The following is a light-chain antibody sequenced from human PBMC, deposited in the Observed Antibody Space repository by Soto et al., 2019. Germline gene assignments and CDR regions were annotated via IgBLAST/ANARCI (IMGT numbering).Light chain of an antibody. J-gene: IGKJ3*01. CDR2: DAS. Sequence: EIVMTQSPATLSVSPGERATLSCRASQRVRRNYLAWYQQKPGQAPRLLIYDASTRATGIPARFSGSGSGTEFTLTISSLQSEDVAVYFCQQYSDWPLTFGPGTKVDI. CDR3: QQYSDWPLT. V-gene: IGKV3-15*01. CDR1: QRVRRN.